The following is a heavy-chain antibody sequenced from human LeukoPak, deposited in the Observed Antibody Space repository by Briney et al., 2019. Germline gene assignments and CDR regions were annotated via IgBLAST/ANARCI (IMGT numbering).Heavy chain of an antibody. D-gene: IGHD6-19*01. Sequence: PSETLSLTCGVSGAPISRPYWWSWVRQPPGKGLEWIAEISHSGTTHYNPSLKSRVIISVDKSKNQVFLKLNSVTAADTAMYYCARDGGSDQYYFDNWGQGTLVTVSS. CDR3: ARDGGSDQYYFDN. CDR2: ISHSGTT. V-gene: IGHV4-4*02. J-gene: IGHJ4*02. CDR1: GAPISRPYW.